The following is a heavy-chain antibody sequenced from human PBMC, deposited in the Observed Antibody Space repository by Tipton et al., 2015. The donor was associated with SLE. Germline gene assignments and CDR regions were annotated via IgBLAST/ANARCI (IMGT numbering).Heavy chain of an antibody. V-gene: IGHV4-34*09. CDR1: GGSFSGYY. J-gene: IGHJ6*02. CDR2: IYYSGST. D-gene: IGHD3-10*01. CDR3: ARDLDPRITMVQGPYGMDV. Sequence: TLSLTCAVYGGSFSGYYWSWIRQPPGKDLEWLGYIYYSGSTYYNPSLKSRVTISVDTSKNQFSLKLSSVTAADTAVYYCARDLDPRITMVQGPYGMDVWGQGTAVTVSS.